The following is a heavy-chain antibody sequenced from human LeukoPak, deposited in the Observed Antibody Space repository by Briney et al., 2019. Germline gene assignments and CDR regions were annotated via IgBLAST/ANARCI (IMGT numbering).Heavy chain of an antibody. D-gene: IGHD1-26*01. Sequence: SETLSLTCTVSGGSISSGGYYWSWIRQPPGKGLEWIGYIYYSGSTNYNPSLKSRVTISVDTSKNQFSLKLSSVTAADTAVYYCARGMVGATKLDYWGQGTLVTVSS. J-gene: IGHJ4*02. CDR2: IYYSGST. CDR1: GGSISSGGYY. CDR3: ARGMVGATKLDY. V-gene: IGHV4-61*08.